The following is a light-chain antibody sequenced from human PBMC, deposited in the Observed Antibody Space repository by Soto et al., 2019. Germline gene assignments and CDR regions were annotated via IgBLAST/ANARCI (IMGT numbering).Light chain of an antibody. V-gene: IGKV3-11*01. Sequence: ILLTHSPATLSLSPGERATLSCRASQSVSSYLAWYQQKPGQAPRLLIYDASNRATGIPARFSGSGSGTDFTLTISSLEPEDFAVYYCQQRSNWHQVTFGGGTKVDIK. CDR3: QQRSNWHQVT. CDR1: QSVSSY. CDR2: DAS. J-gene: IGKJ4*01.